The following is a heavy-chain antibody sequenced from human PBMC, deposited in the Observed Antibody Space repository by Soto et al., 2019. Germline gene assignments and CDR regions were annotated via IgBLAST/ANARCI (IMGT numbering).Heavy chain of an antibody. D-gene: IGHD4-17*01. V-gene: IGHV3-11*01. J-gene: IGHJ6*03. Sequence: VQLVESGGGLVKPGGSLRLSCAASGFTFSDYYMNWIRQAPGKGLVWVSYISSSGSTICYADSVKGRFTISSDNAKNTLTRQLNSLKAEDTDVCYRLCITVKAHKEMVVWGKGPTATFS. CDR3: LCITVKAHKEMVV. CDR1: GFTFSDYY. CDR2: ISSSGSTI.